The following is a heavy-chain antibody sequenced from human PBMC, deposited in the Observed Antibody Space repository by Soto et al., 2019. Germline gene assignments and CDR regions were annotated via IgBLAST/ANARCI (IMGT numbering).Heavy chain of an antibody. Sequence: GASVKVSCKASGYTFTSYAMHWVRQAPGQRLEWMGWINAGNGNTEYAQKFQGRVTMTRDTSISTAYMELSSLRSEDTAIYYCARTMGGIAAAGNDYWGQGTLVTVSS. J-gene: IGHJ4*02. D-gene: IGHD6-13*01. CDR2: INAGNGNT. CDR1: GYTFTSYA. V-gene: IGHV1-3*01. CDR3: ARTMGGIAAAGNDY.